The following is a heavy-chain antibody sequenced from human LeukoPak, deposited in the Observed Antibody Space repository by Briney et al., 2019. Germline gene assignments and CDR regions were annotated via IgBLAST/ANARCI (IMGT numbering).Heavy chain of an antibody. Sequence: AGGSLRLSCAASGFTFSNYWMHWVRQAPGKGLVWVSHINNDGTGTRYADSVKGRFTISRDNTKNTVYLQMNSLRAEDTAVYYCAKGSDYGDYLGYYMDVWGKGTTVTVSS. CDR1: GFTFSNYW. V-gene: IGHV3-74*01. D-gene: IGHD4-17*01. J-gene: IGHJ6*03. CDR3: AKGSDYGDYLGYYMDV. CDR2: INNDGTGT.